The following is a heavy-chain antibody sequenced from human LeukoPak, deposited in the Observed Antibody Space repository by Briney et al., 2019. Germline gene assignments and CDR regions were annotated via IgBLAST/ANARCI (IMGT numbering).Heavy chain of an antibody. J-gene: IGHJ6*04. Sequence: GGSLRLSCSASGLTFSVSAIHWVRQASGKGLEWVGRVKTKADNYATAYAASVKGRFTISRDDSTNTAYLQMNSLKTEDTAVYYCTHPAYYYNVDVWGKGTTVTVSS. V-gene: IGHV3-73*01. CDR1: GLTFSVSA. CDR2: VKTKADNYAT. D-gene: IGHD6-25*01. CDR3: THPAYYYNVDV.